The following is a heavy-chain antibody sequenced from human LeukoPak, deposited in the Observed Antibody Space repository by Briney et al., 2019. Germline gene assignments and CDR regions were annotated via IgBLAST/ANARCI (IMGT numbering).Heavy chain of an antibody. J-gene: IGHJ4*02. CDR1: GFTFSNYE. Sequence: GGSLRLSCAASGFTFSNYEMNWVRQAPGKGLEWVSYISSSGSTIYYADSVKGRFTVSRDNAKNSLYLQMNSLRAEDTAVYYCAQIYTYGSSQFDYWGQGTLVTVSS. CDR2: ISSSGSTI. V-gene: IGHV3-48*03. CDR3: AQIYTYGSSQFDY. D-gene: IGHD5-18*01.